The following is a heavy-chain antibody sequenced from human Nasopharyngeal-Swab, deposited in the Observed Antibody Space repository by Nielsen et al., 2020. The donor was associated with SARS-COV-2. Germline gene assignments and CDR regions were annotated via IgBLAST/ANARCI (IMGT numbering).Heavy chain of an antibody. D-gene: IGHD3-3*01. V-gene: IGHV4-30-4*01. Sequence: PGKGLAWSGYIYYSGSTYYNPSLKSRVTISVDTSKNQFSLKLSSVTAADTAVYYCARDGYDYWSGYLRGTGRYYYYYMDVWGKGTTVTVSS. CDR3: ARDGYDYWSGYLRGTGRYYYYYMDV. CDR2: IYYSGST. J-gene: IGHJ6*03.